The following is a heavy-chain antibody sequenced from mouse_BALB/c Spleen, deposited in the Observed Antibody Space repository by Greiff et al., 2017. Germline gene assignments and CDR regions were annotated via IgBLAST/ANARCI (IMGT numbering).Heavy chain of an antibody. CDR3: ARHWDFDY. CDR2: ISSGSSTI. Sequence: EVQGVESGGGLVQPGGSRKLSCAASGFTFSSFGMHWVRQAPEKGLEWVAYISSGSSTIYYADTVKGRFTISRDNPKNTLFLQMTSLRSEDTAMYYCARHWDFDYWGQGTTLTVSS. V-gene: IGHV5-17*02. CDR1: GFTFSSFG. D-gene: IGHD4-1*01. J-gene: IGHJ2*01.